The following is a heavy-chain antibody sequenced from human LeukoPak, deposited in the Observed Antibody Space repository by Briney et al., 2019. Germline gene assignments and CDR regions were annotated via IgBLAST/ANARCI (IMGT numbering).Heavy chain of an antibody. CDR2: IYPGDSDT. V-gene: IGHV5-51*01. J-gene: IGHJ4*02. CDR3: ARIYDFWSGYPQYYFDY. D-gene: IGHD3-3*01. CDR1: GYSFTSYW. Sequence: GESLKISCKGSGYSFTSYWIGWVRQMPGKGLEWMGIIYPGDSDTRYSPSFQGQVTISAAKSISTAYLQWSSLKASDTAMYYCARIYDFWSGYPQYYFDYWGQGTLVTVSS.